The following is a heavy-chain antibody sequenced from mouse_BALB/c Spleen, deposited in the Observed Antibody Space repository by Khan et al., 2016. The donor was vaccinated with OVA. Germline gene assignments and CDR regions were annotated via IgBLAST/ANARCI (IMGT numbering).Heavy chain of an antibody. V-gene: IGHV1-7*01. Sequence: QIQLVQSGAALAKPGASVKMSCKASGYTFTSYWMHWVKQRPEQGLEWIGYINPITDYTEYNPKFKDKATLTADKSSSTASMTLTSLTSEDSAVDYWTNHGSCSAWCTYWGQGTLVTGAA. CDR1: GYTFTSYW. J-gene: IGHJ3*01. CDR2: INPITDYT. CDR3: TNHGSCSAWCTY. D-gene: IGHD1-1*01.